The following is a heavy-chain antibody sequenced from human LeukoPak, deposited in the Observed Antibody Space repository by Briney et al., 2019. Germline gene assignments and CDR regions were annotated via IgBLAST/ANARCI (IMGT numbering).Heavy chain of an antibody. D-gene: IGHD6-6*01. J-gene: IGHJ3*02. CDR3: AMSIVMDADDAFDI. V-gene: IGHV4-61*02. CDR1: GGSISSGNYY. Sequence: SQTLSLNCSVSGGSISSGNYYWSWIRQPAGKGLEWIGRIYTSGSTNYNPSLKRRLTMSVDTSKNQFSLKLSSVSAADTAVYYCAMSIVMDADDAFDIWGQGTLVTVSS. CDR2: IYTSGST.